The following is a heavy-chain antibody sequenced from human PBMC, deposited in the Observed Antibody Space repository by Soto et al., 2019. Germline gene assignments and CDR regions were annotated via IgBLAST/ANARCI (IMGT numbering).Heavy chain of an antibody. CDR1: GGSISSYY. CDR2: IYYSGST. D-gene: IGHD6-13*01. CDR3: ARVAAAGVNYYYYGMDV. Sequence: PSETLSLTCTVSGGSISSYYWSWIRQPPGKGLEWIGYIYYSGSTNYNPSLKSRVTISVDTSKNQFSLKLSSVTAADTAVYYCARVAAAGVNYYYYGMDVWGQGTTVTVSS. J-gene: IGHJ6*02. V-gene: IGHV4-59*01.